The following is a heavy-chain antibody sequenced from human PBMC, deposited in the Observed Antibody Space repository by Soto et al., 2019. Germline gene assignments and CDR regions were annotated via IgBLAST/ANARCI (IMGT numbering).Heavy chain of an antibody. V-gene: IGHV3-23*01. D-gene: IGHD6-6*01. Sequence: EVQLLESGGGLVQPGGSLRLSCAASGFTFSSYAMSWVRQAPGKGLEWVSAISGSGGSTYYADSVKGRFTISRDNSKNTLNLQMNSLRAEDTAVYYCAKVNDPFSMYGSYNDYWGQGTLVTVSS. CDR2: ISGSGGST. J-gene: IGHJ4*02. CDR3: AKVNDPFSMYGSYNDY. CDR1: GFTFSSYA.